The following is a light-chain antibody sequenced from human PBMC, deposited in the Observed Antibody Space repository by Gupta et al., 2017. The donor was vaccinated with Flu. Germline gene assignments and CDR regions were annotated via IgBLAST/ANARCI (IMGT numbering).Light chain of an antibody. CDR2: AAS. CDR1: QGIRND. Sequence: AIQMTPSPSSLSASVGDRVTITCRASQGIRNDLGWYQQKPGKAPKLLIYAASSVQSGVPSRFSGSGSGTDFTLTISSRQPEDFATYYCRQEYNSPWTFGQGTKVEIK. V-gene: IGKV1-6*01. J-gene: IGKJ1*01. CDR3: RQEYNSPWT.